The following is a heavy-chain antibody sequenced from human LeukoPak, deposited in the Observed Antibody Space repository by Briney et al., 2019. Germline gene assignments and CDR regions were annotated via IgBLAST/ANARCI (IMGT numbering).Heavy chain of an antibody. V-gene: IGHV3-7*02. CDR1: GFTFSSYW. J-gene: IGHJ4*02. CDR3: AAYDSVHGGLDY. Sequence: QSGGSLRLSCAASGFTFSSYWMSWVRQAPGKGLEWVANIKQDGSEKYYVDSVEGRFTISRDNAKNSLYLQVNSLRADDTAMYYCAAYDSVHGGLDYWGQGTLVTVSS. D-gene: IGHD5/OR15-5a*01. CDR2: IKQDGSEK.